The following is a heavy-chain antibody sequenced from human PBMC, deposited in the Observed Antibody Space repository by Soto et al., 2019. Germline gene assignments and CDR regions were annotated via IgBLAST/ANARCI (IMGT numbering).Heavy chain of an antibody. J-gene: IGHJ4*02. CDR3: ARLRSVYDKGCFLHF. D-gene: IGHD5-12*01. CDR1: GFTFSSYA. Sequence: EVQLLESGGGLAQPGGSLRLSCAASGFTFSSYAMSWVRQAPGKGLEWVSSISGSGGTTYYADSVRGRFTISRDTSKNTLSLQMDRRRVEDTAIYYGARLRSVYDKGCFLHFWGQGTLVTVSS. V-gene: IGHV3-23*01. CDR2: ISGSGGTT.